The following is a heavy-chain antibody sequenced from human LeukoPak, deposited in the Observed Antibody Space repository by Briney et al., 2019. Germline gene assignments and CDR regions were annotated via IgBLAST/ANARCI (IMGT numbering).Heavy chain of an antibody. Sequence: PSASLSLTCTVSGGSISSYYWGWIRQTPGQGLEWIGYIYYSGSTNYNPSLKSRVTISVDTSKNQFSLKLSSVTAADTAVYYCAREGSSGYLAYWGQGTLVTVSS. D-gene: IGHD3-22*01. CDR2: IYYSGST. CDR1: GGSISSYY. J-gene: IGHJ1*01. V-gene: IGHV4-59*01. CDR3: AREGSSGYLAY.